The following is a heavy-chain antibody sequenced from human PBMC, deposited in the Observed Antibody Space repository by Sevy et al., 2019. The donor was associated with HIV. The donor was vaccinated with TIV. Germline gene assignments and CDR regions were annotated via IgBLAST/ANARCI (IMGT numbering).Heavy chain of an antibody. CDR3: AREYTVTLQYYYYYYGMDV. J-gene: IGHJ6*02. Sequence: SLTCAISGDSVSSNSAAWNWIRQSPSRGLEWLGRTYYRSKWYNDYAVSVKSRITINPETSKNQFSLQLNSVTPEDTAVYYCAREYTVTLQYYYYYYGMDVWGQGTTVTVSS. V-gene: IGHV6-1*01. D-gene: IGHD4-4*01. CDR1: GDSVSSNSAA. CDR2: TYYRSKWYN.